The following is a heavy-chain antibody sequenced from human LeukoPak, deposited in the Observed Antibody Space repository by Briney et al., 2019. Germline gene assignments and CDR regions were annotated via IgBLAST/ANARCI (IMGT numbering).Heavy chain of an antibody. CDR1: GGSISSGSYY. J-gene: IGHJ4*02. CDR2: IYTSGST. CDR3: ARASRDGYNLYYFDY. D-gene: IGHD5-24*01. Sequence: SETLSLTCTVSGGSISSGSYYWSRIRQPAGKGLEWIGRIYTSGSTNYNPSLKSRVTISVDTSKNQFSLKLSSVTAADTAVYYCARASRDGYNLYYFDYWGQGTLVTVSS. V-gene: IGHV4-61*02.